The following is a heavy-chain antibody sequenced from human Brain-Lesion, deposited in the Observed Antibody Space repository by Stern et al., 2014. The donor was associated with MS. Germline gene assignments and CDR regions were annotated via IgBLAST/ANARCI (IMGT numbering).Heavy chain of an antibody. CDR3: ASSPATPSGYDRFDY. V-gene: IGHV5-51*03. D-gene: IGHD5-12*01. Sequence: EVQLVESGAEVKKPGESLKISCEASGYLFDDYWIGWVRQMSGRGLELVAIIFPRDSNTRYSPSVQGQVTIQADKSTTTAYLQWSSLKPADPAMYYCASSPATPSGYDRFDYWGQGALVTVSS. CDR1: GYLFDDYW. CDR2: IFPRDSNT. J-gene: IGHJ4*02.